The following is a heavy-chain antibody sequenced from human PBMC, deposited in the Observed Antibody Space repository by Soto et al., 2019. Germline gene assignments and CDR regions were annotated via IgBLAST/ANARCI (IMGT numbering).Heavy chain of an antibody. V-gene: IGHV3-66*01. CDR1: GFTVSSNY. Sequence: PGGSLRLSCAASGFTVSSNYMSWVRQAPGKGLEWVSVIYSGGSTYYADSVKGRFTISRDNSKNTLYLQMNSLRAEDTAVYYCARSATVTTGDYYYMDVWGKGTTVTVSS. J-gene: IGHJ6*03. CDR3: ARSATVTTGDYYYMDV. CDR2: IYSGGST. D-gene: IGHD4-17*01.